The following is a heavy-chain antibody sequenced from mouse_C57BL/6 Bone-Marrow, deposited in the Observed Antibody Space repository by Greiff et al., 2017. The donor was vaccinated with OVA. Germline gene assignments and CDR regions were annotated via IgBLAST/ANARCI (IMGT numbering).Heavy chain of an antibody. CDR2: INPNNGGT. CDR1: GYTFTDYY. Sequence: EVQLQQSGPELVKPGASVKISCKASGYTFTDYYMNWVKQSHGKSLEWIGDINPNNGGTSYNQKFKGKATLTVDKSSSTAYMELRSLTSEDSAVYYGARGQEDDYYGLNYWGQGTSATVSS. CDR3: ARGQEDDYYGLNY. J-gene: IGHJ4*01. V-gene: IGHV1-26*01.